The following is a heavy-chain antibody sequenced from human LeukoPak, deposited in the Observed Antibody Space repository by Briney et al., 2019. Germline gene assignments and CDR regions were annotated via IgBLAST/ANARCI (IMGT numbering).Heavy chain of an antibody. Sequence: ASVKVSCKASGYTFTSYYMHWVRQAPGQGLEWMGIINPSGGSTSYAQKFQGRVTMTRDTSTSTVYMELSSLRSEDTAVYYCAREGDATIFGVVVNYYYYYMDVWGKGTTVTVSS. V-gene: IGHV1-46*01. CDR3: AREGDATIFGVVVNYYYYYMDV. D-gene: IGHD3-3*01. CDR1: GYTFTSYY. J-gene: IGHJ6*03. CDR2: INPSGGST.